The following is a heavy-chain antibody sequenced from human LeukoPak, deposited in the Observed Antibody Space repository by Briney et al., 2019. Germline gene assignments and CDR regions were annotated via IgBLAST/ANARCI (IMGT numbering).Heavy chain of an antibody. CDR3: ARGPGPADDGGGYRFDY. J-gene: IGHJ4*02. CDR2: INPSGGST. V-gene: IGHV1-46*01. CDR1: GYTFTSYY. Sequence: GASVKVSCKASGYTFTSYYLYWVRQAPGQGLEWMGAINPSGGSTTSAQKFQGRVTMTRDTSTSTVYMELRSLRSEDTAVYYCARGPGPADDGGGYRFDYWGQGTLVTVSS. D-gene: IGHD3-22*01.